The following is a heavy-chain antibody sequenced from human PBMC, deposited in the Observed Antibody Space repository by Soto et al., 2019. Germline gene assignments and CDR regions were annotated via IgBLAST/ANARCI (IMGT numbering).Heavy chain of an antibody. D-gene: IGHD3-22*01. V-gene: IGHV4-31*03. CDR1: GGSISSGVYC. J-gene: IGHJ4*02. CDR2: IYYSGST. Sequence: SETLSLTCTVSGGSISSGVYCWSWIRHHPGKGLEWIGYIYYSGSTYYNPSLKSRVTISVDTSKNQFSLKLSSVTAADTAVYYCARVGGADYYDSSGYSPYYFDYWGQGTLLTVSS. CDR3: ARVGGADYYDSSGYSPYYFDY.